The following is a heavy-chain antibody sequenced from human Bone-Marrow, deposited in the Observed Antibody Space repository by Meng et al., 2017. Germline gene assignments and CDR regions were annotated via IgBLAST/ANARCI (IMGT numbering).Heavy chain of an antibody. J-gene: IGHJ4*02. CDR2: ISAYNGNT. CDR3: ARDGPYDYGDLREVY. CDR1: GYTFTSYG. D-gene: IGHD4-17*01. Sequence: QVQLGRPGAEGTKPGASVKVSCKASGYTFTSYGISWVRQAPGQGLEWMGWISAYNGNTNYAQKLQGRVTMTTDTSTSTAYMELRSLRSDDTAVYYCARDGPYDYGDLREVYWGQGTLVTVSS. V-gene: IGHV1-18*01.